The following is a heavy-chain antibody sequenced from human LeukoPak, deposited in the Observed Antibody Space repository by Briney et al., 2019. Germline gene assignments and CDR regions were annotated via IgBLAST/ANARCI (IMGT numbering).Heavy chain of an antibody. Sequence: ETLSLTCTVSGGSISSYYWSWIRQPPGKGLEWIGYIYYSGSTNYNPSLKSRVTISVDTSKNQFSLKLSSVTAADTAVYYCAREDTAMATFDYWGQGTLVTVSS. CDR1: GGSISSYY. CDR3: AREDTAMATFDY. J-gene: IGHJ4*02. D-gene: IGHD5-18*01. V-gene: IGHV4-59*01. CDR2: IYYSGST.